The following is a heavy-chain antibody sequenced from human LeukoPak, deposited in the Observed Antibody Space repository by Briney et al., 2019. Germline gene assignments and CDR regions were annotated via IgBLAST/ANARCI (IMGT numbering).Heavy chain of an antibody. Sequence: GGSLRLSCAASGFTFSSYAMSWVRQAPGEGLEWVSAISGSGGSTYYADSVKGRFTISRDNSKNTLYLQMNSLRAEDTAVYYCAKFLPTHIVVANYYFDYWGQGTLVTVSS. J-gene: IGHJ4*02. CDR1: GFTFSSYA. D-gene: IGHD2-21*01. CDR3: AKFLPTHIVVANYYFDY. CDR2: ISGSGGST. V-gene: IGHV3-23*01.